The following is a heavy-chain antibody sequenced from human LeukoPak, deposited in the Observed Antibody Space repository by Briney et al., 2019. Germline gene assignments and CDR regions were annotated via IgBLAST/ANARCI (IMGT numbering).Heavy chain of an antibody. V-gene: IGHV3-9*01. CDR3: AKDMYYDRFAFAI. D-gene: IGHD3-22*01. CDR2: ISWNSGSI. J-gene: IGHJ3*02. CDR1: GFTFDDYA. Sequence: PGGSLRLSCAASGFTFDDYAMHWVRQAPGKGLEWVSGISWNSGSIGYADSVKGRFTISRDNAKNSLYLQMNSLRAEDTALYYCAKDMYYDRFAFAIWGQGTMVTVSS.